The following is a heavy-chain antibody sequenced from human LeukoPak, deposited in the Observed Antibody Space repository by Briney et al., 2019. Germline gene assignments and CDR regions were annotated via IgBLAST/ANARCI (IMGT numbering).Heavy chain of an antibody. V-gene: IGHV1-18*01. CDR2: ISAYNGNT. CDR3: ARGGDFSLMDV. J-gene: IGHJ6*02. CDR1: GYTFTSYG. D-gene: IGHD2-21*01. Sequence: WPSLSVSSTASGYTFTSYGISRVRQAAGPRLEWMGWISAYNGNTNYAQKLQGRVTMTTDTSTSTAYMELRSLRSDDTAVYYCARGGDFSLMDVWGQGTTVTVSS.